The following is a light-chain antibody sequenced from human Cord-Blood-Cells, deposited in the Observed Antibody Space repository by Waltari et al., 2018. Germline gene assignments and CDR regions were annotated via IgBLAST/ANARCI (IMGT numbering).Light chain of an antibody. CDR2: KAS. J-gene: IGKJ3*01. Sequence: DLQMTQSPPTLSASVGDIVTITCRASQTISSWLAWYQQKPGKVPKLLIYKASSLESGVPSRFSGSGSVTEFTLTISSLQPDDFATYYCQQYNSYVTFGPGTKVDIK. CDR1: QTISSW. V-gene: IGKV1-5*03. CDR3: QQYNSYVT.